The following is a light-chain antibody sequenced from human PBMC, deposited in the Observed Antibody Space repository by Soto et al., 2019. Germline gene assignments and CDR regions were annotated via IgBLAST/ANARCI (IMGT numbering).Light chain of an antibody. Sequence: EIVLTQSPGTVSFSPGERATLSCRASQSVGSRWLAWYQQKPGQAHRVLIYGGSNRATGIPDRFSGSGSGTDFTLTISRLEPEDFAVYYCQQYYSSRTFGQGTKVE. V-gene: IGKV3-20*01. CDR3: QQYYSSRT. CDR1: QSVGSRW. CDR2: GGS. J-gene: IGKJ1*01.